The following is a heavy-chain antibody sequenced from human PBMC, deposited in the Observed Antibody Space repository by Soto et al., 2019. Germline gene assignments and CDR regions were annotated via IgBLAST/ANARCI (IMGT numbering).Heavy chain of an antibody. D-gene: IGHD3-10*01. Sequence: ASVKVSCKASGGTFSSYAISWVRQAPGQGLEWMGGVIPIFDTSNYAQKFQGRVTITADESTSTAYMELSSLRSEDTAVYYCARGTVRFGELSYKYYCMDVWGQGTTVTVSS. CDR3: ARGTVRFGELSYKYYCMDV. J-gene: IGHJ6*02. CDR1: GGTFSSYA. V-gene: IGHV1-69*13. CDR2: VIPIFDTS.